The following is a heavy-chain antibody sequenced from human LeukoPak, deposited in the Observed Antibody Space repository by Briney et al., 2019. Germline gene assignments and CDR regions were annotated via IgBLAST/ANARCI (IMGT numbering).Heavy chain of an antibody. V-gene: IGHV1-69*05. CDR1: GGTFSSYA. CDR2: IIPIFGTA. D-gene: IGHD1-1*01. Sequence: SVKVSCKASGGTFSSYAISWVRQAPGQGLEWMGGIIPIFGTANYAQKFQGRVTITTDESTSTAYMELRSLRSDDTAVYYCARDNWNDVGGFDYWGQGTLVTVSS. CDR3: ARDNWNDVGGFDY. J-gene: IGHJ4*02.